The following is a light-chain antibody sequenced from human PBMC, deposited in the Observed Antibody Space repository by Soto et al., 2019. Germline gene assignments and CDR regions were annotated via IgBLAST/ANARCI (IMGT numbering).Light chain of an antibody. J-gene: IGLJ3*02. CDR1: SFNIGDNS. CDR2: DNN. V-gene: IGLV1-51*01. Sequence: QSVLTQPPSMSAAPGQMGAIACSGTSFNIGDNSVSWYQHFPVTAPKVLIYDNNRRPSGIPDRFSGSKSGTSATLTIIGLQTGDAADYYCATWDSAMSAGVFGGGTKLTVL. CDR3: ATWDSAMSAGV.